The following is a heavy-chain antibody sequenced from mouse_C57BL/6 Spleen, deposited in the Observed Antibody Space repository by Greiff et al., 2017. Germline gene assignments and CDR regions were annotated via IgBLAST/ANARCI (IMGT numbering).Heavy chain of an antibody. CDR2: INPGSGGT. Sequence: QVQLQQSGAELVRPGTSVKVSCKASGYAFTNYLIEWVKQRPGQGLEWIGVINPGSGGTNYNENFKGKATLTADKSSSTAYMQLSSLTSEDSAVYFCARSGTAQGFAYWGQGTLVTVSA. J-gene: IGHJ3*01. D-gene: IGHD3-2*02. CDR3: ARSGTAQGFAY. V-gene: IGHV1-54*01. CDR1: GYAFTNYL.